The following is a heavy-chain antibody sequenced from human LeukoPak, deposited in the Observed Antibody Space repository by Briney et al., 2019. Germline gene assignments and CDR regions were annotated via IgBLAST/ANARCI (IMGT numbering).Heavy chain of an antibody. CDR3: AKSVLGYSGYYDY. CDR2: IRYDGSNK. J-gene: IGHJ4*02. Sequence: GGSLRLSCVVSGFTFSTFTMNWVRQAPGKGLEWVAFIRYDGSNKYYADSVKGRFTISRDNSKNTLYLQMNSLRAEDTAVYYCAKSVLGYSGYYDYWGQGTLVTVSS. D-gene: IGHD3-22*01. V-gene: IGHV3-30*02. CDR1: GFTFSTFT.